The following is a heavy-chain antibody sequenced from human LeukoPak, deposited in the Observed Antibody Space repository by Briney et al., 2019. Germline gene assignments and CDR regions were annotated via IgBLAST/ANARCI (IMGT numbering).Heavy chain of an antibody. V-gene: IGHV3-21*01. CDR2: ISSSSSYI. J-gene: IGHJ6*02. CDR3: ARQGMVQYYYYYGMDV. Sequence: GGSLRLSCAASGFTFSSYWMSWVRQAPGKGLEWVSSISSSSSYIYYADSVKGRFTISRDNAKNSLYLQMNSLRAEDTAVYYCARQGMVQYYYYYGMDVWGQGTTVTVSS. CDR1: GFTFSSYW. D-gene: IGHD2-8*01.